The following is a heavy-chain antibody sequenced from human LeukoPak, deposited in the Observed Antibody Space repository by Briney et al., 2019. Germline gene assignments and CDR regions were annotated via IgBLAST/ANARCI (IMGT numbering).Heavy chain of an antibody. V-gene: IGHV4-59*08. D-gene: IGHD3-10*01. J-gene: IGHJ5*02. Sequence: PSETLSLTCTVSSGSISSYYCSWIRQPPGQALEWMGYIYYSGSTNYNPSLKSRVTISVDTSKNQFSLKLSSVTAADTAVYYCARRGVWFGEFQNWFDPWGQGTLVTVSS. CDR2: IYYSGST. CDR1: SGSISSYY. CDR3: ARRGVWFGEFQNWFDP.